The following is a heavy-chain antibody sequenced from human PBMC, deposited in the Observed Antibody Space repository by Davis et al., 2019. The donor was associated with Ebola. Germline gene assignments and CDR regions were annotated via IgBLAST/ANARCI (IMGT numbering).Heavy chain of an antibody. CDR2: IYYSGST. CDR3: AREDSYYVGWFDP. CDR1: GASISTYY. J-gene: IGHJ5*02. Sequence: PSETLSLTCTVSGASISTYYWSWIRQPPGKGLEWIGFIYYSGSTNYNPSLKSRVTISVDTSKNQFSLRLSSVTAADTAVYYCAREDSYYVGWFDPWGQGTLVTVSS. D-gene: IGHD4-11*01. V-gene: IGHV4-59*01.